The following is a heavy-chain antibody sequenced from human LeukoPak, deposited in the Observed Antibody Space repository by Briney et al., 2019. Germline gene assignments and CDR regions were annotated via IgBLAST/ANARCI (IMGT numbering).Heavy chain of an antibody. CDR1: GFTFSSYA. Sequence: PGGSLRLSCAASGFTFSSYAMSWVRQAPGKGLEWVSLISGSGDSTYYADSVKGRFTISRDNSKKTLYLQMNSVRAEDTAAYYCAKQEDYGGNSYADSWGRGTLVTVSS. J-gene: IGHJ4*02. CDR2: ISGSGDST. V-gene: IGHV3-23*01. D-gene: IGHD4-23*01. CDR3: AKQEDYGGNSYADS.